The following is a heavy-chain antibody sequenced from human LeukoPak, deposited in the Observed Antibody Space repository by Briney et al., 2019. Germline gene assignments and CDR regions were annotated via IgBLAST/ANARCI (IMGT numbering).Heavy chain of an antibody. Sequence: GGSLRLSCAASGFTFSSYWMHWVRQVPGRGLVWVPRINSDGSSTSYADSVKGRFTISRDNAKNTLYVQMNSLRAEDTAVYYCSTGSGHAFDIWGRGTMVTVSS. CDR2: INSDGSST. CDR1: GFTFSSYW. J-gene: IGHJ3*02. CDR3: STGSGHAFDI. D-gene: IGHD3-10*01. V-gene: IGHV3-74*01.